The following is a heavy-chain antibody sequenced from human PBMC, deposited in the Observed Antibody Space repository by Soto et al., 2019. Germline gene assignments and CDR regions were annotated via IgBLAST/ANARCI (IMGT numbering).Heavy chain of an antibody. CDR2: IVPLFGTT. V-gene: IGHV1-69*01. D-gene: IGHD6-13*01. CDR1: GGNFTSYA. CDR3: AKASGSSWYNWFDP. J-gene: IGHJ5*02. Sequence: QVQLVQSGAEVKKPGSSVKVSCKASGGNFTSYAISWVRQAPGQGLAFMGGIVPLFGTTTYAHKFRGRVTITADESTSTVYMELSSLTSEDTAVYYCAKASGSSWYNWFDPWGHGTLVTVST.